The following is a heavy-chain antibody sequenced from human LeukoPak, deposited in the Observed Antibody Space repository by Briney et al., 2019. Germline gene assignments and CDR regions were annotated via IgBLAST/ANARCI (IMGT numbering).Heavy chain of an antibody. CDR3: ARDAMTTVAIGGFDY. J-gene: IGHJ4*02. Sequence: GGSLRLSCAASGFTFSSYSMNWVRQAPGKGLGWVSSISSSSSYIYYADSVKGRFTISRDNAKNSLYLQMNSLRAEDTAVYYCARDAMTTVAIGGFDYWGQGTLVTVSS. CDR1: GFTFSSYS. V-gene: IGHV3-21*01. D-gene: IGHD4-23*01. CDR2: ISSSSSYI.